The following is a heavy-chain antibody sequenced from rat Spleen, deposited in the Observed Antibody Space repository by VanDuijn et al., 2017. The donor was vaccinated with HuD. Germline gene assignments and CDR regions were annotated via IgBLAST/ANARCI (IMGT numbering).Heavy chain of an antibody. CDR2: ISYDGGST. Sequence: EVQLVESDGGLVQPGRSLKLSCAASGFTFSDYYMAWVRQAPTKGLEWVATISYDGGSTYYRDPVRGRFTISRDHAKSTLYLQMDSLRSEDTATYYCATRKANWFPYWGQGTLVTVSS. CDR3: ATRKANWFPY. J-gene: IGHJ3*01. CDR1: GFTFSDYY. V-gene: IGHV5-29*01.